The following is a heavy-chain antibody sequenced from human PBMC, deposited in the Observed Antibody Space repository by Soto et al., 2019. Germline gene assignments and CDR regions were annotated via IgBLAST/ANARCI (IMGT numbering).Heavy chain of an antibody. CDR3: AQATSDFSFDY. CDR2: IYWDDDK. D-gene: IGHD1-26*01. Sequence: SGPTLVNPTQTLTLICTFSGFSLSTSGVGVGGIRQPPGKALEWLALIYWDDDKRYSPSLKSRLTITKDTSKNQVVLTMTNMDPVDTATYYCAQATSDFSFDYLGQGTLVTVSS. J-gene: IGHJ4*02. CDR1: GFSLSTSGVG. V-gene: IGHV2-5*02.